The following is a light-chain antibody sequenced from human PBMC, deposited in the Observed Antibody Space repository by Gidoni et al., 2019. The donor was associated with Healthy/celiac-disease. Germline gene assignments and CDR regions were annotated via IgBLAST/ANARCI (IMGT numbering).Light chain of an antibody. V-gene: IGKV1-39*01. J-gene: IGKJ2*01. Sequence: DIQMTHSPSSLSASVGDRVTITCRASQSISSYLNWYQQQPGKAPKLLIYAASSLQSGVPSRFGGSGSGTDFTLTISSLQPEDFATYYCQQCYSTPRVYTFGQGTKLEIK. CDR1: QSISSY. CDR2: AAS. CDR3: QQCYSTPRVYT.